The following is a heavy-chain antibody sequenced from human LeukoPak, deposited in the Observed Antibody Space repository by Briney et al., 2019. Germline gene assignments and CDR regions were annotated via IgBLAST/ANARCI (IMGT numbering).Heavy chain of an antibody. Sequence: PGGSLRLSCAASGFTVSSNYMSWVRQAPGKGLEWVSVIYSGGSTYYADSVKGRFTISRDNSKITLYLQMNSLRAEDTAVYYCAREGHSGYDLGNFDYWGQGTLVTVSS. CDR1: GFTVSSNY. J-gene: IGHJ4*02. CDR2: IYSGGST. CDR3: AREGHSGYDLGNFDY. V-gene: IGHV3-53*01. D-gene: IGHD5-12*01.